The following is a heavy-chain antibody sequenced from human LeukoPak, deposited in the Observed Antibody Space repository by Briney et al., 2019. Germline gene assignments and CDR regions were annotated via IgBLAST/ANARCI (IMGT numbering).Heavy chain of an antibody. Sequence: GRSLRLSCAASGFTVSSNYMSWVRQAPGKGLEWVSVIYSGGSTYYADSVKGRFTISRDNSKNTLYLQMNSLRAEDTAVYYCARDPDSSGFDYWGQGTLVTVSS. V-gene: IGHV3-66*02. CDR2: IYSGGST. CDR1: GFTVSSNY. CDR3: ARDPDSSGFDY. J-gene: IGHJ4*02. D-gene: IGHD3-22*01.